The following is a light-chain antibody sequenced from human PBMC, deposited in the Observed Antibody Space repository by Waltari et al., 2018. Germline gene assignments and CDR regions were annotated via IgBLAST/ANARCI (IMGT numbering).Light chain of an antibody. V-gene: IGKV3-20*01. Sequence: EIMLTQSPGTLSLSPGERATLSCRASQRISKYLAWYQQKPGQAPRLLIYDASIRATGIPDRFSGSGYGTDFSLTISRLEPEYYAVYYCQKYGSLPATFGRGTKVEIK. CDR2: DAS. J-gene: IGKJ1*01. CDR3: QKYGSLPAT. CDR1: QRISKY.